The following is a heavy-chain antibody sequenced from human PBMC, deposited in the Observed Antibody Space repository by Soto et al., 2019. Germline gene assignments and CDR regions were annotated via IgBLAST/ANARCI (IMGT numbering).Heavy chain of an antibody. CDR3: ARDPGIAVAGNYYYYGMDV. Sequence: QVQLVQSGAEVKKPGSSVKVSCKASGGTFSSYAISWVRQAPGQGLEWMGGIIPIFGTANYAQKFQGRVTLTADESTSTAYMELSSLRSEDTAVYYCARDPGIAVAGNYYYYGMDVWGQGTTVTVSS. D-gene: IGHD6-19*01. V-gene: IGHV1-69*01. J-gene: IGHJ6*02. CDR2: IIPIFGTA. CDR1: GGTFSSYA.